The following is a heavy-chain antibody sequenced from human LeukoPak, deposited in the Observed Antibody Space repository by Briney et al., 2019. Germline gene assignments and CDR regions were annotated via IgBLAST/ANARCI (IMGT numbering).Heavy chain of an antibody. J-gene: IGHJ4*02. CDR1: GFTFSDSF. CDR3: ARHSQQLVFSPFDY. D-gene: IGHD6-6*01. CDR2: ISSRSRTT. V-gene: IGHV3-11*01. Sequence: EGSLRLSCEASGFTFSDSFMSWIRQAPGKGLAWIAYISSRSRTTHYADSVKGRFTISRDNAKSSLFLQMDSLRAEDTAVYYCARHSQQLVFSPFDYWGQGSVVTVSS.